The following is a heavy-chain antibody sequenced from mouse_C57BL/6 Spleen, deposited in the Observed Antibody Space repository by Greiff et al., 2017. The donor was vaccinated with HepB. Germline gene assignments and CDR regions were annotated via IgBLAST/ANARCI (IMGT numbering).Heavy chain of an antibody. Sequence: VQLQQSGAELVKPGASVKISCKASGYTFTDYYINWVKQRPGQGLEWIGKIGPGSGSTYYTEKFKGKATLTADKSSSTAYMQLSSLTSEDSAVYFCASPIYYDYDGFDVWGTGTTVTVSS. CDR3: ASPIYYDYDGFDV. D-gene: IGHD2-4*01. CDR2: IGPGSGST. V-gene: IGHV1-77*01. CDR1: GYTFTDYY. J-gene: IGHJ1*03.